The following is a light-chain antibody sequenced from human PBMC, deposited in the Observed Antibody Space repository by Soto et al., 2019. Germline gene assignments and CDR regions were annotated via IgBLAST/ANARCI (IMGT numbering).Light chain of an antibody. Sequence: QSVLTQPPSASRTPGQRVTISCSGSSSNIGSNAVNWYQQLPGTAPKILIYSNNQRPSGVPDRFSGSKSGTSASLAISGLQSEDEADYCCAAWDDSLNGPVFGGGTKVTVL. V-gene: IGLV1-44*01. J-gene: IGLJ3*02. CDR3: AAWDDSLNGPV. CDR1: SSNIGSNA. CDR2: SNN.